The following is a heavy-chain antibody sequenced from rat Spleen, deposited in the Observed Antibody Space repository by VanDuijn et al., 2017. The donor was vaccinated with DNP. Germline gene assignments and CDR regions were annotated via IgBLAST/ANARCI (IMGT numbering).Heavy chain of an antibody. Sequence: QVQLKESGPGLVQPSQTLSLTCTVSGFSLTNYNVHWVRQPTGKGLEWMGMIWTGGSTDYNSALKSRLSISRDTSKSQVLIKMNSLQTEDTATYYCARGPGFDLWGPGTMVTVSS. CDR2: IWTGGST. J-gene: IGHJ1*01. CDR3: ARGPGFDL. CDR1: GFSLTNYN. D-gene: IGHD1-4*01. V-gene: IGHV2-30*01.